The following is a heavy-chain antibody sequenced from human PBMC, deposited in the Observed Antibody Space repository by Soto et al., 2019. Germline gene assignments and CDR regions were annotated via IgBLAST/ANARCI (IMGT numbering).Heavy chain of an antibody. Sequence: GKGLEWMGIIYPGDSDTRYSPSFQGQVTISADKSISTAYLQWSSLKASDTAMYYCARQGCSGGSCYLRNYMDVWGKGTKVTVSS. CDR3: ARQGCSGGSCYLRNYMDV. V-gene: IGHV5-51*01. CDR2: IYPGDSDT. D-gene: IGHD2-15*01. J-gene: IGHJ6*03.